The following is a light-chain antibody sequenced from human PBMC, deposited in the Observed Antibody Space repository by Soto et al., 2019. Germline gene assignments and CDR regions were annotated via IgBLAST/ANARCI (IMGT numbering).Light chain of an antibody. V-gene: IGKV1-27*01. Sequence: DIPMTQSPSSLSASIGDRVTITCRASQYIGSYLAWYQQKPGKVPVLLIYDASILQSGVPSRFRGGGSGTDFTLTISSLQPEDVATYYCQKYNTAPWTFGQGTKV. CDR2: DAS. CDR3: QKYNTAPWT. CDR1: QYIGSY. J-gene: IGKJ1*01.